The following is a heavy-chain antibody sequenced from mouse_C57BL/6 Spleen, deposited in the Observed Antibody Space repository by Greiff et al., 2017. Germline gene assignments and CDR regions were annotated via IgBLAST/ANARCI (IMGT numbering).Heavy chain of an antibody. Sequence: QVQLQQSGAELVMPGASVKLSCKASGYTFTSYWMHWVKQRPGQGLEWIGEIDPSDSYTNYNQKFKGKSTLTVDKSSSTAYMQLSSLTSEDSAVYYCARQLRLLMDYWGQGISVTVSS. CDR2: IDPSDSYT. D-gene: IGHD3-2*02. CDR3: ARQLRLLMDY. J-gene: IGHJ4*01. V-gene: IGHV1-69*01. CDR1: GYTFTSYW.